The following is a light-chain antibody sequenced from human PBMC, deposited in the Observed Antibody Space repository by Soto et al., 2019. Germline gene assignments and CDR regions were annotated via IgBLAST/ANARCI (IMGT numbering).Light chain of an antibody. Sequence: DIQMTQSPSSVSASVGDRVTITSRASQDISNWLAWYQQRPGKAPNLLIYAASSLQTGDPSRFSGGGFGTDLTLTISILQPEVFATYYCLQTKSYPLAFGGGTKVEFK. J-gene: IGKJ4*01. V-gene: IGKV1-12*01. CDR3: LQTKSYPLA. CDR2: AAS. CDR1: QDISNW.